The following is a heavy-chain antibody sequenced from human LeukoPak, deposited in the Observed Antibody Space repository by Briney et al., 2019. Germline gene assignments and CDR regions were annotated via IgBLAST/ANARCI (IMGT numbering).Heavy chain of an antibody. D-gene: IGHD3-22*01. J-gene: IGHJ4*02. V-gene: IGHV4-39*01. Sequence: SETLSLTCDVYGGSLSGYYWHWIRQPPGKGLEWIGSIYYSGSTYYNPSLKSRVTISVDTSKNQFSLKLSSVTAADTAVYYCARLPFYYDSSGYRHYFDYWGQGTLVTVSS. CDR2: IYYSGST. CDR3: ARLPFYYDSSGYRHYFDY. CDR1: GGSLSGYY.